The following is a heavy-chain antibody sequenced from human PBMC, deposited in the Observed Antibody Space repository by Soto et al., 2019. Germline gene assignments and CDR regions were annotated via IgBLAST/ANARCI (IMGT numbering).Heavy chain of an antibody. CDR1: GGSISSGGYY. V-gene: IGHV4-31*03. CDR2: IYYRGST. D-gene: IGHD2-15*01. CDR3: AEYCSGGSCYPEGFDY. J-gene: IGHJ4*02. Sequence: QVQLQESGPGLVKPSQTLSLTCTVSGGSISSGGYYCSWIRQHPGKGLEWIGYIYYRGSTYYNPSLKSRVTVSGDPSKNQVSLKLSSVTAADTAVYYCAEYCSGGSCYPEGFDYWGQGPLVTVSS.